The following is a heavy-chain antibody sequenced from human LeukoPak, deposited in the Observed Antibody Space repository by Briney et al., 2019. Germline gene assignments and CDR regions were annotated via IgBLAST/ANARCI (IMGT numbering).Heavy chain of an antibody. V-gene: IGHV2-70*01. CDR2: IDWDDDK. D-gene: IGHD3-22*01. J-gene: IGHJ6*02. Sequence: SGPTLVNPTQTLTLTCTFSGFSLSTSGMCVSWIRQPPGKALEWLALIDWDDDKYYSTSLKTRLTISKDTSKNQVVLTMTNMDPVDTATYYCARSSQPDSSGYYPLGYYGMDVWGQGTTVTVSS. CDR3: ARSSQPDSSGYYPLGYYGMDV. CDR1: GFSLSTSGMC.